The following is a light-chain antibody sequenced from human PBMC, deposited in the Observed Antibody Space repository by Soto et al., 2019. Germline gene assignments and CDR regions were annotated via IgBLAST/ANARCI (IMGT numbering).Light chain of an antibody. V-gene: IGKV4-1*01. CDR3: QQYYNTPLT. CDR2: WAS. CDR1: QSVFYSSNNKDY. Sequence: DIVMTQSPDSLAVSLGERATTSCKSSQSVFYSSNNKDYLAWYQQRPGQSPKLLIYWASTRESGVPDRFSGSGSGTDFTLTINSLQPEDVAVYYCQQYYNTPLTFGGGTKVEI. J-gene: IGKJ4*01.